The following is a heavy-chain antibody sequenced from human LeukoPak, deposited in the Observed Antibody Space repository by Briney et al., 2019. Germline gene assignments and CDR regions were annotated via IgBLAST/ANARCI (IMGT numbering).Heavy chain of an antibody. J-gene: IGHJ4*02. CDR1: GGSISSRSYY. CDR3: ARLPRGSSGYSV. V-gene: IGHV4-39*07. D-gene: IGHD3-22*01. CDR2: INHSGST. Sequence: PSETLSLTCTVSGGSISSRSYYWGWIRQPPGKGLEWIGEINHSGSTNYNPSLKSRVTITVDTSKNQFSLKLSSVTAADTAVYYCARLPRGSSGYSVWGQGTLVTVSS.